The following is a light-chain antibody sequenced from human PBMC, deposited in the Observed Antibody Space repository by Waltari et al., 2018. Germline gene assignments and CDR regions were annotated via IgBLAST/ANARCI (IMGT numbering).Light chain of an antibody. CDR3: QQYGSSPPFT. CDR1: QSISSSF. Sequence: ASQSISSSFLAWYRQKPGQAPRLLIHGASSRATGIPDRFSGSGSGTDFTLTISRLEPEDFAVYYCQQYGSSPPFTFGQGTKLEI. V-gene: IGKV3-20*01. CDR2: GAS. J-gene: IGKJ2*01.